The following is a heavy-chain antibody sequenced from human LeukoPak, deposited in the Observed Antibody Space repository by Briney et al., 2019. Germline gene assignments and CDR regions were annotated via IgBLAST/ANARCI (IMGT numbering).Heavy chain of an antibody. CDR2: IYYSGST. CDR1: GGSISSSSYY. D-gene: IGHD3-10*01. V-gene: IGHV4-39*02. J-gene: IGHJ4*02. Sequence: PSETLSLTCTVSGGSISSSSYYWGWIRQPPGKGLEWIGSIYYSGSTYYNPSLKSRVTISVDTSKNQFSLKLSSVTAADTAVYYCARDWDGHYGSGSDLGYWGQGTLVTVSS. CDR3: ARDWDGHYGSGSDLGY.